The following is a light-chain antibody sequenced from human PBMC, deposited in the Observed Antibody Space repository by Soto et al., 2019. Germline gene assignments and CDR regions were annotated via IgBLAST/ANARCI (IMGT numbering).Light chain of an antibody. V-gene: IGLV2-8*01. CDR2: DVT. CDR1: SSDIGGYNS. J-gene: IGLJ1*01. Sequence: QSVLTQSPSASGSPGQSVTISCTGTSSDIGGYNSVSWYQQHPGKAPKVMIYDVTKRPSGVPDRFSGSKSGNTASLTVSALQAEDEADYYCCSYAGSYTFVFGIGTKVTVL. CDR3: CSYAGSYTFV.